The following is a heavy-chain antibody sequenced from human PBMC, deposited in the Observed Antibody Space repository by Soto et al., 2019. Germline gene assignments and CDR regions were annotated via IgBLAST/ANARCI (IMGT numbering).Heavy chain of an antibody. D-gene: IGHD7-27*01. CDR2: LYWDDDK. CDR1: GFSLSTSGVG. V-gene: IGHV2-5*02. Sequence: QITLKESGPTLVKPTQTLTLTCTFSGFSLSTSGVGVGWIRQPPGKALEWLAFLYWDDDKRYSPSLKSRLTITTATSKNQLLLTMPNMDPVDTATYYCARTSVNWGSRGLVDYWGQGTLVTVAS. CDR3: ARTSVNWGSRGLVDY. J-gene: IGHJ4*02.